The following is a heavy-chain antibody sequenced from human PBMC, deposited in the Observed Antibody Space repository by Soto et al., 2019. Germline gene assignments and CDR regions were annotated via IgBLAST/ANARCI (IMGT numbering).Heavy chain of an antibody. J-gene: IGHJ4*02. CDR3: VRDGGYSNGLDFDY. D-gene: IGHD5-18*01. CDR1: GFSFSSHW. Sequence: PGGSLRLSCAASGFSFSSHWMHWVRQAPGEGLVWVSRINFDGSETNYADSVKGRFTISRDNAKNTLYLQMNSLTAEDTAVYYCVRDGGYSNGLDFDYWGQGTLVTVSS. V-gene: IGHV3-74*01. CDR2: INFDGSET.